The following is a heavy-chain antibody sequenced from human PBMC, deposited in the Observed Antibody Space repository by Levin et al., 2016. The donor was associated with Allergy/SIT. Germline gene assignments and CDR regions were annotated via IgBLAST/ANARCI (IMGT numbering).Heavy chain of an antibody. V-gene: IGHV3-74*01. D-gene: IGHD1-14*01. Sequence: GESLKISCAASGFTFSDYYMGWIRQAPGKGLEWVSRMNSDGSNTVYADSMRGRFSMSRDNAKNTLYLQMNSLRAEDTATYYCTRDPLAMGTNFDVWGQGTLVTVSS. CDR1: GFTFSDYY. J-gene: IGHJ4*02. CDR3: TRDPLAMGTNFDV. CDR2: MNSDGSNT.